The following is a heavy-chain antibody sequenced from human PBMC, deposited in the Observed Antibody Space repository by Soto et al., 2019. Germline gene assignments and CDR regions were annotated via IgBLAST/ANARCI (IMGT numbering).Heavy chain of an antibody. J-gene: IGHJ6*02. CDR1: GFTFSSYW. CDR3: ARAVVVADYSNYYYGMDL. CDR2: IKQDGSDK. Sequence: PGLSLRLSCAASGFTFSSYWMSWDRQAPGDGLEWVANIKQDGSDKYYVDSVKGRFTISRDNAKNSLYLQMNRLRAEDTTVYYCARAVVVADYSNYYYGMDLWGQGTPVNASS. V-gene: IGHV3-7*04. D-gene: IGHD2-15*01.